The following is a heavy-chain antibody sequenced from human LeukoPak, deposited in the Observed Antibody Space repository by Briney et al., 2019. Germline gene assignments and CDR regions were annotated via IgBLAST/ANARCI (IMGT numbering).Heavy chain of an antibody. CDR3: ATRNNGCPYH. CDR1: GFTFSSYA. V-gene: IGHV3-7*01. CDR2: IKQDGSEE. Sequence: GGSLRLSCAASGFTFSSYAMSWVRQDPGKGLEWVAKIKQDGSEEYYVDSVRGRFTISRDNAKNSVYLQMNSLRAEDTAVYYCATRNNGCPYHWGQGTLVTVSS. J-gene: IGHJ4*02. D-gene: IGHD5-24*01.